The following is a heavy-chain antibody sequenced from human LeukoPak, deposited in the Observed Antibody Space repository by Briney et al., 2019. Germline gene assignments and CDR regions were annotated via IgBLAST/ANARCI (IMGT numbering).Heavy chain of an antibody. Sequence: GGSLRLSCAASGFTFSSYTMNWVRQAPGKGLEWVSSISSSSSYIYYADSVRGRFTISRDNAKNSLYLQMNSLRAEGTAVYYCARDQGGSSTVTTADYWGQGTLVTVSS. D-gene: IGHD4-11*01. CDR2: ISSSSSYI. CDR3: ARDQGGSSTVTTADY. V-gene: IGHV3-21*01. J-gene: IGHJ4*02. CDR1: GFTFSSYT.